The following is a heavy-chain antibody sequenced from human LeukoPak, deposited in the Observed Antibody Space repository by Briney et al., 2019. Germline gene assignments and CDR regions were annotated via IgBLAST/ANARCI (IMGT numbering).Heavy chain of an antibody. Sequence: SGTLSLTCVVSGGSIIRNNWWSWVRQSPEKGLEWIGEIGHTGDTNYKWSLRNRVTMSVDRSKNQFSLELTSVTAADTAVYYCTTYHNILTGYTFDTWGPGTLVTVFS. CDR1: GGSIIRNNW. CDR3: TTYHNILTGYTFDT. V-gene: IGHV4-4*02. D-gene: IGHD3-9*01. CDR2: IGHTGDT. J-gene: IGHJ5*02.